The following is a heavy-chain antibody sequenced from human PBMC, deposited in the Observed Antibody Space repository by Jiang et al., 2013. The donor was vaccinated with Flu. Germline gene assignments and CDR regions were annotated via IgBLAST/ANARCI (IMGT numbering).Heavy chain of an antibody. CDR2: INHSGST. Sequence: LLKPSETLSLTCAVYGGSFSGYYWSWIRQPPGKGLEWIGEINHSGSTNYNPSLKSRVTISVDTSKNQFSLKLSSVTAADTAVYYCARGRINRAMAVRKYNWFDPGAREPWSPSPQ. CDR3: ARGRINRAMAVRKYNWFDP. V-gene: IGHV4-34*01. D-gene: IGHD5-18*01. J-gene: IGHJ5*02. CDR1: GGSFSGYY.